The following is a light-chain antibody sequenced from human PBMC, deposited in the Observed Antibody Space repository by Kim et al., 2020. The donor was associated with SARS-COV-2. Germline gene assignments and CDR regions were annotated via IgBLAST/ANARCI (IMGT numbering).Light chain of an antibody. V-gene: IGKV1-16*02. CDR1: QGICNY. CDR3: QQYNSYPPMYT. J-gene: IGKJ2*01. CDR2: AAS. Sequence: SVRERVTLTCRAGQGICNYFAWVQPKPRKGPKFLVYAASRLQSGVPSKVSGSGAGTEFNLTINSLQPEDFGTYYCQQYNSYPPMYTFGQGTKLEI.